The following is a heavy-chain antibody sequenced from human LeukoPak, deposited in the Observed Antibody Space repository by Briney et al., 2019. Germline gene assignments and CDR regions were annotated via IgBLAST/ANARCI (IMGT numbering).Heavy chain of an antibody. CDR3: AKGSWTYYYDSSALYYFDY. Sequence: GGSLRLSCAASGFTFSSYAMSWVRQAPGKGLEWVSAISGSGGSTYYADSVKGRFTISRDNSKNTLYLQMNSLRAEDTAVYYCAKGSWTYYYDSSALYYFDYWGQGTLVTVSS. CDR1: GFTFSSYA. V-gene: IGHV3-23*01. CDR2: ISGSGGST. D-gene: IGHD3-22*01. J-gene: IGHJ4*02.